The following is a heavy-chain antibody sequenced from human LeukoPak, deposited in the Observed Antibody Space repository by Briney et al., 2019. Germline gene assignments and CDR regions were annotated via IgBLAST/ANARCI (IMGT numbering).Heavy chain of an antibody. D-gene: IGHD2/OR15-2a*01. CDR3: AGGAGFLIDY. V-gene: IGHV3-7*01. J-gene: IGHJ4*02. CDR1: GFTFSNYW. CDR2: IKKDGSEK. Sequence: PGGSLRLSCAASGFTFSNYWMNWVRQAPGKGPEWVAIIKKDGSEKYYVDSVKGRFTISRDNAKNSLYLQMNSLRADDTAVYFCAGGAGFLIDYWGQGALVTVPS.